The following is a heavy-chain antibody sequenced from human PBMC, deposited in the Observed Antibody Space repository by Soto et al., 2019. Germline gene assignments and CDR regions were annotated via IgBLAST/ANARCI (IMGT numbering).Heavy chain of an antibody. CDR3: ASYPMDYYYRVRDA. D-gene: IGHD3-16*02. CDR1: GATISSTNY. CDR2: IYHTGNT. Sequence: SETLSLTCPVSGATISSTNYWIWVRHTPGKGLEWIGEIYHTGNTNYNPSLKSRVTLSLAKSKYQLPLRLNSVSVADTAVFYCASYPMDYYYRVRDAWGKGTTVT. V-gene: IGHV4-4*02. J-gene: IGHJ6*04.